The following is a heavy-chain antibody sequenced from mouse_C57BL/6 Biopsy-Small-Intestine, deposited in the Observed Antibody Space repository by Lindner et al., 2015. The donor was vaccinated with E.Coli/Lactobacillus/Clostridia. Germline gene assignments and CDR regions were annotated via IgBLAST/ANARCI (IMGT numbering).Heavy chain of an antibody. D-gene: IGHD1-1*01. Sequence: VQLQESGPELVKPGASVKISCKASGYSFTSYYIHWVKQRPGQGLEWIGWIYPGSGNTKYNEKFKGKATLTADTSSSTAYMQLSSLTSEDSAVYYCARPIYSYYFDYWGQGTTLTVSS. CDR2: IYPGSGNT. CDR3: ARPIYSYYFDY. J-gene: IGHJ2*01. V-gene: IGHV1-66*01. CDR1: GYSFTSYY.